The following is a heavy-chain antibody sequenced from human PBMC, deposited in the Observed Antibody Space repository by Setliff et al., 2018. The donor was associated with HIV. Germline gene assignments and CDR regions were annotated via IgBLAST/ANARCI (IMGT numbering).Heavy chain of an antibody. V-gene: IGHV5-51*01. CDR1: GYIFTNFW. CDR2: IYPGNSDT. Sequence: PGESLKISCEGSGYIFTNFWIGWVRQMPGKGLEWMGIIYPGNSDTRYSPSFQGQVTISADKSISTAYLQWSSLKASDTAMYYCARHRGRTSYYYYYMDVWGKGTTVTVSS. CDR3: ARHRGRTSYYYYYMDV. J-gene: IGHJ6*03.